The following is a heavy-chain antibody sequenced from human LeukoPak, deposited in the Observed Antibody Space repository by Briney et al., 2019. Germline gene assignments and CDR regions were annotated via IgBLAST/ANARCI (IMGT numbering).Heavy chain of an antibody. Sequence: GGSLRLSCAASGFTFSSYSMNWVRQAPGKGLEGVSYISSSSSAIYSADSVKGRFTISRDNAKNSLYLQMNSLRAEDTAVYYCAREGYSPYWGQGTLVTVSS. CDR1: GFTFSSYS. J-gene: IGHJ4*02. CDR3: AREGYSPY. CDR2: ISSSSSAI. V-gene: IGHV3-48*01. D-gene: IGHD6-13*01.